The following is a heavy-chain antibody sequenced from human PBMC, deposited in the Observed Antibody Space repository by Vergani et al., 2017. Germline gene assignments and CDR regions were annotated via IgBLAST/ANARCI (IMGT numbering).Heavy chain of an antibody. CDR3: ARGGMTTVIPNWFDP. V-gene: IGHV1-69*12. D-gene: IGHD4-17*01. CDR2: IIPIFGTA. CDR1: GGTFGSHT. J-gene: IGHJ5*02. Sequence: QAQLEQSGAEVKKPGSSVTVSCRASGGTFGSHTISWVRQAPGQGLEWMGGIIPIFGTANYAQKFQGRVTITADESTSTAYMELSSLRSEDTAVYYCARGGMTTVIPNWFDPWGQGTLVTVSS.